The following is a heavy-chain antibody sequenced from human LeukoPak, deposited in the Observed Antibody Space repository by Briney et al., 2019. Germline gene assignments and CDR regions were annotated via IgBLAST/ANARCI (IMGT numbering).Heavy chain of an antibody. J-gene: IGHJ4*02. CDR2: INAGNGNT. CDR3: VRGVGRGLTTPAHFDY. Sequence: ASVKVSCKASGYTFTSYAMHWVRQAPGQRLEWMGWINAGNGNTKYSQEFQGRVTITRDTSASTAYMELSSLRSEDMAVYYCVRGVGRGLTTPAHFDYWGQGTLVTVSS. CDR1: GYTFTSYA. D-gene: IGHD3-22*01. V-gene: IGHV1-3*03.